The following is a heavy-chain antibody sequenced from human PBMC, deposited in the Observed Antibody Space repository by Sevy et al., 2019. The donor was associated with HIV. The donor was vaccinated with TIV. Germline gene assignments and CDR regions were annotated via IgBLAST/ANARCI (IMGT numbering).Heavy chain of an antibody. CDR2: TWYDGSTK. Sequence: GGSLRLSCAASGFTFSSYGMHWVRRAPGKGLEWVALTWYDGSTKFYADSVKCRFTISRDNSKNILSLQMNSLRADDTAVYYCARVRSIYVDTTHYYAMDVWGQGTTVTVSS. V-gene: IGHV3-33*01. D-gene: IGHD5-18*01. CDR1: GFTFSSYG. J-gene: IGHJ6*02. CDR3: ARVRSIYVDTTHYYAMDV.